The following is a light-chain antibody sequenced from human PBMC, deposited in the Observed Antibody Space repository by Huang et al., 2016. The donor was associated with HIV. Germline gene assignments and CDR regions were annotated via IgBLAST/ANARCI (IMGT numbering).Light chain of an antibody. CDR2: GAS. CDR3: QQYNNWPPWT. Sequence: DIVMTQSPATLSVSLGEKVTLSCRASQNVNRNVAWYHHKPGQVPRLVIHGASTRATGVPDRFRGSGSGTEFTLTISSLQAEDFALYYCQQYNNWPPWTFGQGTKLEIK. CDR1: QNVNRN. J-gene: IGKJ1*01. V-gene: IGKV3-15*01.